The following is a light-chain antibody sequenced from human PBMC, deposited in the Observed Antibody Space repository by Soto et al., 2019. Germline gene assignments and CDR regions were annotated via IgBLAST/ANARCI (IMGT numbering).Light chain of an antibody. V-gene: IGKV3-20*01. CDR3: QQYGTSPLT. CDR1: QSVGNSY. J-gene: IGKJ4*01. Sequence: EIVLTQSPGTLSLSPGERATLSCRASQSVGNSYLAWYQQKPGQAPRLLIYGASFRATGVPDRFSGSESGTDFTLTISRLEPEDFAVYYCQQYGTSPLTFGGGTKVEIK. CDR2: GAS.